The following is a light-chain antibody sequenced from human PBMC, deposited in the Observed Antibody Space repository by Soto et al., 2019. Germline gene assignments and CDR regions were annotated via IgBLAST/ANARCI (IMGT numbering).Light chain of an antibody. CDR1: SSDVGSYNL. CDR3: CSYARSSTYYV. J-gene: IGLJ1*01. Sequence: QSVLTQPASVSGSPGQSITISCTGTSSDVGSYNLVSWYQQHPGKAPKVMIYEGSKRPSGVSNRFSGSKSGNTASLTISGLQAEDEADYYCCSYARSSTYYVFGTGTKLTVL. CDR2: EGS. V-gene: IGLV2-23*01.